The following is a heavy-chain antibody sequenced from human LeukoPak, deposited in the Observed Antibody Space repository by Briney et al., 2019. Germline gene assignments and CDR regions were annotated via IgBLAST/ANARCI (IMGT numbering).Heavy chain of an antibody. D-gene: IGHD2-2*01. Sequence: SETLSLTCTVSGDSISNTYYYWGWIRQPPGKGLEWIGSIYYSGNTYYNPSLKSQVTISVDTSKNQFPLQLTSVTAADTAVYYCARSPYCSSTGCYSWFDPWGQGTLVTVSS. V-gene: IGHV4-39*06. CDR2: IYYSGNT. CDR1: GDSISNTYYY. CDR3: ARSPYCSSTGCYSWFDP. J-gene: IGHJ5*02.